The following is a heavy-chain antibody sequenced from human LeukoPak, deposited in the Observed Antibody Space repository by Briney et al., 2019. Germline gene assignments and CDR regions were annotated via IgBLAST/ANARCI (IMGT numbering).Heavy chain of an antibody. Sequence: GGCLRLSCAASGFTLSSYAVSWVRQAPGKGLEWVSAISTGGDSAYYADSVKGRFTISRDNSKNTLYVQMNSLRAEDTALYYCAKIRGSYLDYWGQGTLVTVSS. V-gene: IGHV3-23*01. CDR3: AKIRGSYLDY. J-gene: IGHJ4*02. CDR1: GFTLSSYA. D-gene: IGHD1-26*01. CDR2: ISTGGDSA.